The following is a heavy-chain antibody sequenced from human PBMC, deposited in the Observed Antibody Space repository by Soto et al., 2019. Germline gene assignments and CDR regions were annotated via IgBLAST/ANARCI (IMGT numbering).Heavy chain of an antibody. J-gene: IGHJ5*02. D-gene: IGHD2-21*02. Sequence: PGKGLEWIGYIYYSGSTYYNPSLKSRVTISVDTSKNQFSLKLNSVTAADTAVYYCARTMVVTQNWFDPWGQGTLVTVSS. CDR3: ARTMVVTQNWFDP. V-gene: IGHV4-30-4*06. CDR2: IYYSGST.